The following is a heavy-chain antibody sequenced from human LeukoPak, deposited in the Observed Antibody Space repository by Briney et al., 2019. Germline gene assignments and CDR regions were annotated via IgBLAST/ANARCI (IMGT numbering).Heavy chain of an antibody. J-gene: IGHJ4*02. CDR1: GDSIANNY. Sequence: SETLSLTCTVSGDSIANNYWSWIRQPAEKGLEWIGRIYPSGSTYYNPSLKSRVTISIDKSKNQFSLRLTSVTAADTAVYYCARDRSGYSEYYFDYWGQGSLVTVSS. CDR3: ARDRSGYSEYYFDY. V-gene: IGHV4-4*07. CDR2: IYPSGST. D-gene: IGHD5-12*01.